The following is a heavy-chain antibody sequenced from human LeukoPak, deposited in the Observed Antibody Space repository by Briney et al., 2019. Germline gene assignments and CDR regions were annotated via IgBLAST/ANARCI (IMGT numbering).Heavy chain of an antibody. CDR3: AKGIAVAAFQH. CDR1: GFTFSSYG. D-gene: IGHD6-19*01. V-gene: IGHV3-30*18. Sequence: GGSLRLSCAASGFTFSSYGTHWVRQAPGKGLEWVAVISYDGSNKYYADSVKGRFTISRDNSKNTLYLQMNSLRAEDTAVYYCAKGIAVAAFQHWGQGTLVTVSS. J-gene: IGHJ1*01. CDR2: ISYDGSNK.